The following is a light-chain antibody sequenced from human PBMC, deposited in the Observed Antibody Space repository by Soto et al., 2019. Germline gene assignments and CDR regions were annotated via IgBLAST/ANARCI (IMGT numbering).Light chain of an antibody. CDR3: QQYSRQAT. Sequence: IPMTQSPSTLSASVGDRVTITCRASQSIGYWLAWYQQKPGKAPKPLIYMASSLESGVSPRFSGSGAGTEFTLSISSLQPDDFATYYCQQYSRQATFGQGTKVEIK. CDR1: QSIGYW. V-gene: IGKV1-5*03. CDR2: MAS. J-gene: IGKJ1*01.